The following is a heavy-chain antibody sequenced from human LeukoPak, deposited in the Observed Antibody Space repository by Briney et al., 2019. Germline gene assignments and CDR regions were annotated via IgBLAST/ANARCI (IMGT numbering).Heavy chain of an antibody. J-gene: IGHJ6*02. Sequence: SETLSLTCTVSGGSISSYYWSWIRQPPGKGREWIGYIHYSGSTNYNPSLKSRVTISVDTSKNQFSLKLSSVTAADTAVYYCARAYGDYSRYFGMDVWGQGTTVTVSS. V-gene: IGHV4-59*01. CDR1: GGSISSYY. CDR3: ARAYGDYSRYFGMDV. CDR2: IHYSGST. D-gene: IGHD4-17*01.